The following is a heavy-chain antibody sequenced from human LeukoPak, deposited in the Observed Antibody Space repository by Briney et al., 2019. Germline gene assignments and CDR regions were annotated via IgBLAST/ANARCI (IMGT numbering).Heavy chain of an antibody. D-gene: IGHD3-10*01. V-gene: IGHV1-69*13. CDR1: GGAFSSYA. Sequence: SVKVSCKASGGAFSSYAISWVRQAPGQGLEWMGGIIPIFGTANYAQKFQGRVTITADESTSTAYMELSSLRSEDTAVYYCASGKYYYGSGSYPYGGYYFDYWGQGTLVTVSS. CDR2: IIPIFGTA. J-gene: IGHJ4*02. CDR3: ASGKYYYGSGSYPYGGYYFDY.